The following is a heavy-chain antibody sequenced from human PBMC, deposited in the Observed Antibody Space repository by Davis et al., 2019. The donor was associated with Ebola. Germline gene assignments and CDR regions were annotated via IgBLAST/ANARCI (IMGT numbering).Heavy chain of an antibody. D-gene: IGHD3-22*01. CDR1: GFTFSSYW. J-gene: IGHJ4*02. CDR3: ARDPTYYYDSSGRGTFDY. Sequence: GESLKISCAASGFTFSSYWMSWVRQAPGKGLEWVANIKQDGREKYYVDSGKGRFTISRDNAKNSLYLQMNSLRAEDTAVYYCARDPTYYYDSSGRGTFDYWGQGTLVTVSS. CDR2: IKQDGREK. V-gene: IGHV3-7*03.